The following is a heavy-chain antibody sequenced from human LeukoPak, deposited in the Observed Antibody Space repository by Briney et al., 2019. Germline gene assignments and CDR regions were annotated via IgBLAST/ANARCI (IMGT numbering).Heavy chain of an antibody. V-gene: IGHV3-23*01. CDR1: GFTFSSYA. Sequence: PGGSLRLSCAASGFTFSSYAMSWVRQAPGKGLEWVSAISGSGGSTYYADSVKGRFTISRDNSKNTLYLQMNSLRAEDTAVYYCAKVGIAARITFVLFDYWGQGTLVTVSS. CDR2: ISGSGGST. J-gene: IGHJ4*02. CDR3: AKVGIAARITFVLFDY. D-gene: IGHD6-6*01.